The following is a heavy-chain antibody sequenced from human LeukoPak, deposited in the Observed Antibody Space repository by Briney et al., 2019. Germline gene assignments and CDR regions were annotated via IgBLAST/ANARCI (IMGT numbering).Heavy chain of an antibody. D-gene: IGHD5-18*01. CDR2: IYYSGST. V-gene: IGHV4-59*12. CDR3: ARGGFGLCRY. J-gene: IGHJ4*02. Sequence: PSETLSLTCTVSGGSISSYYWSWIRQPPGKGLEWIGYIYYSGSTNYNPSLKSRVTISVDTSKNQFSLKLSSVTAADTAVYYCARGGFGLCRYWGQGTLVTVSS. CDR1: GGSISSYY.